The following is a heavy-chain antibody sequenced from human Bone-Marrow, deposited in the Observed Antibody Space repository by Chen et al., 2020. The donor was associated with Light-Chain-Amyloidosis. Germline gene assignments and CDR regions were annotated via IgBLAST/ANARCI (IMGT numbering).Heavy chain of an antibody. J-gene: IGHJ4*02. V-gene: IGHV5-51*01. CDR3: ARRRDGYNFDY. Sequence: EVQLEQSGPEVKKPGESLKISCKGSGYPFPNYWIGWVRQMPGKGLEWMGVSYPDDADGRDSPSFEGQVTISADKAITTAYLQWRSRKASDTAMYYCARRRDGYNFDYWGQGTLVTVSS. CDR1: GYPFPNYW. CDR2: SYPDDADG. D-gene: IGHD5-12*01.